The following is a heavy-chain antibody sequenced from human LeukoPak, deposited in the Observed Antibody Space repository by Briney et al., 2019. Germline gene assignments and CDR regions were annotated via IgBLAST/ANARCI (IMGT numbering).Heavy chain of an antibody. V-gene: IGHV3-23*01. CDR2: ISGSGGAT. Sequence: GGSLRLSCTASGVTFSSYAMSWVRQPPGKGLEWVSAISGSGGATYYAYSVKGRLTISRDNSKNTLWLQMNSLRAEDTAVYYCAKDRLSDYGAPTDAFDIWGQGTMVTVSS. CDR3: AKDRLSDYGAPTDAFDI. CDR1: GVTFSSYA. D-gene: IGHD4-17*01. J-gene: IGHJ3*02.